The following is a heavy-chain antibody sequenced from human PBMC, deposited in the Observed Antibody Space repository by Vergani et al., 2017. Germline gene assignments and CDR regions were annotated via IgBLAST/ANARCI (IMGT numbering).Heavy chain of an antibody. V-gene: IGHV4-39*01. J-gene: IGHJ4*02. Sequence: QVQLQESGPGLVKPSETLSLTCTVSNDSVSNTFYYWGWIRQTPGKGLEWIGSIYYSGSTYYNPSLESRVTMSVDTSKSQFSLKLSSVTAADTAVYYCARQTVVPAAMSKTRIRYFDYWGQGTLVTVSS. CDR1: NDSVSNTFYY. D-gene: IGHD2-2*01. CDR3: ARQTVVPAAMSKTRIRYFDY. CDR2: IYYSGST.